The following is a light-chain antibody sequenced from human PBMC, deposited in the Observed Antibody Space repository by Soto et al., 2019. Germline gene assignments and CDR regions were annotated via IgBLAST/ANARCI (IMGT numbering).Light chain of an antibody. CDR1: QDISNY. Sequence: DIQMTQSPSSLSASVGDRVTITCQASQDISNYLNWYQQKPGKAPKLLIYDASNLETGVPSRFSGSGSGTDFTFTISSLQAEDIATYYCQQYDNLPLTFGGGTKVEIE. CDR3: QQYDNLPLT. J-gene: IGKJ4*01. V-gene: IGKV1-33*01. CDR2: DAS.